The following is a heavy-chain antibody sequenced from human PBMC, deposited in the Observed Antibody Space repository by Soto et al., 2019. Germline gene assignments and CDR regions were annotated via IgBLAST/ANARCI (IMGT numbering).Heavy chain of an antibody. CDR3: SRDWALAGSYYFDC. Sequence: QVQLVQSGGEVKKPGASVKVSCKDSGYTFTGYYMHWVRQAPGHGLEWMGWINPNSDGTKYAQKFQGWVTMTRDTSISTGYIELSRLRSDNTAVYYCSRDWALAGSYYFDCWGQGTLVTVSS. D-gene: IGHD6-19*01. CDR2: INPNSDGT. J-gene: IGHJ4*02. CDR1: GYTFTGYY. V-gene: IGHV1-2*04.